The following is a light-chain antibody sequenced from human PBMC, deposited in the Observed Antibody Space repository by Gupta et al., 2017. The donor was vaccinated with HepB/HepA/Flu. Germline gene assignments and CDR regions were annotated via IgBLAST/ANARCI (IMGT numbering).Light chain of an antibody. CDR1: QSISSY. CDR2: AAS. J-gene: IGKJ4*01. Sequence: DIQMTQSPSSLSASVGDRVTITCRASQSISSYLNWYQQKPGKAPKLLIYAASSLQSGVPSRFSGSGSGTDFIITISSLQPEDCATYYCQQSYSTPLTFGGGTKVGIK. CDR3: QQSYSTPLT. V-gene: IGKV1-39*01.